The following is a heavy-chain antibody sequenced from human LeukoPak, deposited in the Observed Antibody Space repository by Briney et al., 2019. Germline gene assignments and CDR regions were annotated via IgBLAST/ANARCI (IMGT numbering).Heavy chain of an antibody. CDR1: GGSISSGDYY. V-gene: IGHV4-30-4*01. J-gene: IGHJ6*02. Sequence: SQTLSLTCTVSGGSISSGDYYWSWIRQPPGKRLEWIGYIYYSGSTYYNPSLKSRVTISVDTSKNQFSLKLSSVTAADTAVYYCARGLRQWLETNYYYYYGMDVWGQGTTVTVSS. CDR2: IYYSGST. D-gene: IGHD6-19*01. CDR3: ARGLRQWLETNYYYYYGMDV.